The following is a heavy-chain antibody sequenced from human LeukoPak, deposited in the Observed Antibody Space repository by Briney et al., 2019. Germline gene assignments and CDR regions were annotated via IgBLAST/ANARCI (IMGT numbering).Heavy chain of an antibody. V-gene: IGHV5-51*01. CDR1: GYSFTSYW. CDR2: IYPGVSDT. Sequence: GESLKISCKGSGYSFTSYWIGWVRQMPGKGLEWMGIIYPGVSDTRYSPSFQGQVPISADKSTSTAYLQWSSLKASDTAMYYCARRSSGWYQDYWGQGTLVTVSS. D-gene: IGHD6-19*01. CDR3: ARRSSGWYQDY. J-gene: IGHJ4*02.